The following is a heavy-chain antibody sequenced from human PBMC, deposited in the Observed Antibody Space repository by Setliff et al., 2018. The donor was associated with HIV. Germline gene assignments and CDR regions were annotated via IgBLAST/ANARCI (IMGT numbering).Heavy chain of an antibody. J-gene: IGHJ6*03. CDR2: IYYSGST. Sequence: SETLSLTCTVSGGSISSYYWSWIRQPPGKGLEWIGYIYYSGSTNYNPSLRSRVTISVDTSKNQFSLKLSSVTAADTAVYYCARGDGTKYYYYYMDVWGKGTAVTVSS. CDR1: GGSISSYY. D-gene: IGHD1-7*01. V-gene: IGHV4-59*01. CDR3: ARGDGTKYYYYYMDV.